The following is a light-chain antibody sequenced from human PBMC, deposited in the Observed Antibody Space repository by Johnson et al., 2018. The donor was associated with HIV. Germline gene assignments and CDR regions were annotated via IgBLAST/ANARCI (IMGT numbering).Light chain of an antibody. J-gene: IGLJ1*01. CDR1: SSNIGNNY. CDR3: GTWDSSLRVGF. Sequence: QPVLTQPPSVSAAPGQKVTNSCSGSSSNIGNNYVSWYQQLPGRAPKLLIYDNNKRPSGIPDRFSGSKSGTSATLGITGLQTGDEAEYYCGTWDSSLRVGFFGTGTKVTVL. CDR2: DNN. V-gene: IGLV1-51*01.